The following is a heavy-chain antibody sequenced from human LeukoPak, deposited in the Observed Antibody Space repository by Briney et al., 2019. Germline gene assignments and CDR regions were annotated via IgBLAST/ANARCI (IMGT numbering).Heavy chain of an antibody. Sequence: SVKVSCKASGGTFSSYAISWVRQAPGQGLEWMGRIIPIFGTANYAQKFQGRVTITTDESTSTAYMELSSLRSEDTAVYYCARDSVLCSGGSCYSGWFDPWGQGTLVTVSS. CDR2: IIPIFGTA. V-gene: IGHV1-69*05. CDR3: ARDSVLCSGGSCYSGWFDP. CDR1: GGTFSSYA. J-gene: IGHJ5*02. D-gene: IGHD2-15*01.